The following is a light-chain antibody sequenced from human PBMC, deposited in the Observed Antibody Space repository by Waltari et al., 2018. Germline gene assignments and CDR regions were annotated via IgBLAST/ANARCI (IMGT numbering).Light chain of an antibody. CDR2: WAS. V-gene: IGKV4-1*01. Sequence: DIVMTQSPDSLAVSLGERATIYCTSSLMVLFIANKKNYLAWYQQKPGQPPKVLISWASIRESGVPDRFSGSGSGTDFTLTINNLQAEDVAVYYCQQYYNNSPIFGGGTKLEIK. CDR3: QQYYNNSPI. CDR1: LMVLFIANKKNY. J-gene: IGKJ4*01.